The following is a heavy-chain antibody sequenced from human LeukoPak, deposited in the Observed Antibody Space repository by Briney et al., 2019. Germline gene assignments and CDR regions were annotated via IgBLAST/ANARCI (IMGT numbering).Heavy chain of an antibody. CDR3: ARSRVDYNPPDYYYYGMDV. D-gene: IGHD4-11*01. CDR1: GGSISSGSYY. Sequence: PSETLSLTCTVSGGSISSGSYYWSWIRQPAGKGLEWIGRIYTSGSTNYNPSLKSRVTISVGTSKNQFSLKLSSVTAADTAVYYCARSRVDYNPPDYYYYGMDVWGQGTTVTVSS. V-gene: IGHV4-61*02. CDR2: IYTSGST. J-gene: IGHJ6*02.